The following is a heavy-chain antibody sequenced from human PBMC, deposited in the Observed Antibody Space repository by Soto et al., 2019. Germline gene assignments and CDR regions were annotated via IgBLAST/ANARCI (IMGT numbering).Heavy chain of an antibody. CDR2: IYHSGNT. Sequence: PSETLSLTCAVSGYSISLGYYWGWIRQPPGKGLEWIGSIYHSGNTYYNPSLKSRVSISLDTSKNHFSLELSSVTAADTAVYFCAREGGESSDGLYYFDSWGQGSLVTVSS. J-gene: IGHJ4*02. CDR1: GYSISLGYY. CDR3: AREGGESSDGLYYFDS. D-gene: IGHD3-16*01. V-gene: IGHV4-38-2*02.